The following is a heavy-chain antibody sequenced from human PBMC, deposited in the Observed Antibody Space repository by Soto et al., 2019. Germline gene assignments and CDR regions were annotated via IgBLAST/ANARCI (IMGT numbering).Heavy chain of an antibody. CDR1: GFSRSSTRMA. CDR2: IYWDDDK. V-gene: IGHV2-5*02. Sequence: QITLKESGPTLVKPTQTLTLTCNFSGFSRSSTRMAVGWIRQHPGKALEWLALIYWDDDKRYSPFLKSRLTITKDTSKNQVVLTMSYMDPVDTARYYCAHIVVAGLGYYFDYWGQGTLVTVSS. CDR3: AHIVVAGLGYYFDY. D-gene: IGHD6-19*01. J-gene: IGHJ4*02.